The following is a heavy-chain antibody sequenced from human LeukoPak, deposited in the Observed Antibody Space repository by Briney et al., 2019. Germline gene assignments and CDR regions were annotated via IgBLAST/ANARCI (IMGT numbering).Heavy chain of an antibody. CDR1: GFTFSSYA. D-gene: IGHD3-22*01. CDR3: AENYYDSSGYYYFWAFDI. J-gene: IGHJ3*02. V-gene: IGHV3-23*01. CDR2: ISGSGGST. Sequence: GGSLRLSCAASGFTFSSYAMGWVRQAPGKGLEWVSAISGSGGSTYYADSVKSRFTISRDNSKNTLYLQMNSLRAEDTAVYYCAENYYDSSGYYYFWAFDIWGQGTMVTVSS.